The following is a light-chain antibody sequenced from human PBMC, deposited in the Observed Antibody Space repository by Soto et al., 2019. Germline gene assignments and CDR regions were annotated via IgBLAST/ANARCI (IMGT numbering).Light chain of an antibody. Sequence: VMTQPPAKRSVFPGERATLSCRASESVIRNLAWYQQKPGQSPRLLIYGACTMATGIAGRFIGSGSGTEFTITIGSLETEDFAVYYCQQYNNWPRRLGGGTKV. CDR2: GAC. CDR3: QQYNNWPRR. V-gene: IGKV3-15*01. CDR1: ESVIRN. J-gene: IGKJ4*02.